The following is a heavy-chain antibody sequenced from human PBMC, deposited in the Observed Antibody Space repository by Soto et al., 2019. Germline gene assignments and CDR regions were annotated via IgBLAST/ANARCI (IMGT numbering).Heavy chain of an antibody. V-gene: IGHV3-43*01. CDR2: ISWDGGTT. CDR3: AKDGSQKDDDGNWLGS. D-gene: IGHD3-16*01. Sequence: PGGSLRLSCAASGFTFEDYTTHWVRQAPGKALEWVSLISWDGGTTYYTHSVKGRFTISRDNSKNSLYLQMNSLRPEDTALYYCAKDGSQKDDDGNWLGSWGQGTLVTVSS. CDR1: GFTFEDYT. J-gene: IGHJ5*01.